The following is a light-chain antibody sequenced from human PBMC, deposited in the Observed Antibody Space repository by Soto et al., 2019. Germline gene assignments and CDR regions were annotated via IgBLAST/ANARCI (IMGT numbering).Light chain of an antibody. CDR1: QSISSW. Sequence: DIQMTQSPSTLSASVGDRVTITCRASQSISSWLAWYQQKPGKAPKLLIYKASSLESGVPSRFSGSGSGTEYTLTISSLQPDDFATYYCQQDNSLWTFGQGTKVEIK. CDR2: KAS. CDR3: QQDNSLWT. J-gene: IGKJ1*01. V-gene: IGKV1-5*03.